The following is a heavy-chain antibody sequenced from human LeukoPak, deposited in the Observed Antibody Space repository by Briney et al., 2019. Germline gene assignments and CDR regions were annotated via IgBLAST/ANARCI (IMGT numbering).Heavy chain of an antibody. CDR2: INPSGGIT. J-gene: IGHJ3*02. CDR1: GYTFTSYY. D-gene: IGHD4-17*01. CDR3: ARGLFPDGDYVGGSPFDI. V-gene: IGHV1-46*01. Sequence: ASVKVSCKASGYTFTSYYMHWVRQAPGQGLECMGIINPSGGITSYAQKFQGRVAMTRDTSTSTVYMEMRSLSCEETDVYYCARGLFPDGDYVGGSPFDIWGQAKIVTVSS.